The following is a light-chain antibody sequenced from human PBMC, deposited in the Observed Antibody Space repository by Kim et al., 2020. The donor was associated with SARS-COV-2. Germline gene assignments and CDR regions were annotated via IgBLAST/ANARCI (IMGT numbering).Light chain of an antibody. J-gene: IGLJ3*02. V-gene: IGLV3-21*04. CDR2: YDS. Sequence: SYELTQPHSVSVAPGKTARITRGGNNIGSKSVRWYQQKPGQAPVLVIYYDSDRPSGIPARFPGSNSGNTATLTISRVEAGDEADYYCQVWDSSSDHPVFGGGTQLTVL. CDR1: NIGSKS. CDR3: QVWDSSSDHPV.